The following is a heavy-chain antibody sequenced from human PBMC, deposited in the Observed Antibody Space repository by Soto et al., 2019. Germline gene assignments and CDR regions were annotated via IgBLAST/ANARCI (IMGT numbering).Heavy chain of an antibody. D-gene: IGHD1-20*01. J-gene: IGHJ4*01. CDR1: GYTFTSYA. Sequence: ASVKVSCKASGYTFTSYAIHWVRQAPGQRLEWMGWINAGNGSTKYSQKFQGRVTITRDTSASTAYMELSSLRSEDTAVYYCARGLYNPSDYWGQGTLVTAPQ. CDR3: ARGLYNPSDY. CDR2: INAGNGST. V-gene: IGHV1-3*01.